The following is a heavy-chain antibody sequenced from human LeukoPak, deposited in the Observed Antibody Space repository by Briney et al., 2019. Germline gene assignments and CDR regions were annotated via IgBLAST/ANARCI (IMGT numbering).Heavy chain of an antibody. Sequence: ASVKVSCKASGGTFISYAISWVRQAPRQGLEWMGGIIPILGTANYAQKFQGRVTITADESTSTAYMELSSLRSEDTAVYYCATPAVAGQIYYYGMDVWGQGTTVTVSS. J-gene: IGHJ6*02. CDR1: GGTFISYA. CDR2: IIPILGTA. CDR3: ATPAVAGQIYYYGMDV. V-gene: IGHV1-69*13. D-gene: IGHD6-19*01.